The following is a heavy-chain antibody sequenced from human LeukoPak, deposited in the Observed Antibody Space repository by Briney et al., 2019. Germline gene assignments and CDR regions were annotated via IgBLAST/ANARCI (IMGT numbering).Heavy chain of an antibody. Sequence: GGSLRLSCAASGFTFITYTMIWVRQAPGKGLEWVGRTRNKANSYTTEYAASVKGRFTISRDDSKNSLYLQMNSLKTEDTAMYYCSRGGTHYYDSGAYYSPWGQGTLVIVSS. CDR3: SRGGTHYYDSGAYYSP. J-gene: IGHJ5*02. V-gene: IGHV3-72*01. CDR2: TRNKANSYTT. D-gene: IGHD3-22*01. CDR1: GFTFITYT.